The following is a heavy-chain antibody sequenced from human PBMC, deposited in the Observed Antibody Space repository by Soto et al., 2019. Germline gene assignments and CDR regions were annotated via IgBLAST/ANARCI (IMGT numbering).Heavy chain of an antibody. J-gene: IGHJ6*02. CDR1: GASISSYY. D-gene: IGHD3-22*01. Sequence: PSETLSLTCTVSGASISSYYGSWIRQPPGKGLEWIGYIYYSASTNYTPSLQSLVTISVDTSKTQFSLKLSSVTAADTAVYYCERDAPSYSYDSRYYYYGMDVWGQGTTVTVSS. CDR2: IYYSAST. CDR3: ERDAPSYSYDSRYYYYGMDV. V-gene: IGHV4-59*01.